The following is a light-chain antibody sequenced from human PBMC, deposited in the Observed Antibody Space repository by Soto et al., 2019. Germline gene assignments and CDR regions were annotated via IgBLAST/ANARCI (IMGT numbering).Light chain of an antibody. CDR1: SSNIGSNT. CDR3: VAWDDSLNGYVV. Sequence: QSVLTQPPSASGIPGQRVTISCSGSSSNIGSNTVNWYQQLPGTAPKLVIYSNNQRPSGVPDRFSGSKSGTSASLAISGLQSEDEADYYCVAWDDSLNGYVVFGGGTKLTVL. J-gene: IGLJ2*01. V-gene: IGLV1-44*01. CDR2: SNN.